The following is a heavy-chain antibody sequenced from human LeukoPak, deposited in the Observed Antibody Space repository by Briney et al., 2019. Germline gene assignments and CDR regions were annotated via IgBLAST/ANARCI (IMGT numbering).Heavy chain of an antibody. D-gene: IGHD1-26*01. J-gene: IGHJ6*03. CDR3: AKDGDTVSGTYYFDMDV. CDR2: VSYDGINK. CDR1: GFTFSSYG. V-gene: IGHV3-30*18. Sequence: SGGSLRLSCAASGFTFSSYGMHWVRQAPGKGLEWVALVSYDGINKYYADSVKGRFTISRDNSKNTLYLQMNSLRAEDTAVYSCAKDGDTVSGTYYFDMDVWGKGTTVTISS.